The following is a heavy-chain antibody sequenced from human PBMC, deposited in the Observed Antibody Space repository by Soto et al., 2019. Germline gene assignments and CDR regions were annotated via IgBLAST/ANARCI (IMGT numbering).Heavy chain of an antibody. J-gene: IGHJ4*02. CDR2: IYHSGST. Sequence: SETLSLTCAVSCYSISSGYYWGWIRQPPGKGLEWIGSIYHSGSTYYNPSLKSRVTISVATSKNQFSLKLSSVTAADTAVYYCARDGDFWSGYLALDYWGQGTLVTVSS. D-gene: IGHD3-3*01. V-gene: IGHV4-38-2*02. CDR1: CYSISSGYY. CDR3: ARDGDFWSGYLALDY.